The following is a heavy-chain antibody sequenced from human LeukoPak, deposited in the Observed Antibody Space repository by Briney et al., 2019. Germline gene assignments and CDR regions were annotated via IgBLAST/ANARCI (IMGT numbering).Heavy chain of an antibody. CDR3: AGRPFETTVVPWDFY. D-gene: IGHD4-23*01. CDR2: IRPMNSDV. CDR1: GYNFDTYW. J-gene: IGHJ4*02. Sequence: PGESLKISCKGSGYNFDTYWVAWVRQLPGKGPEWMGIIRPMNSDVRYSPSFQGQVTISADRSINTAYLQWSSLTASDTAMYYCAGRPFETTVVPWDFYWGQGTQVTVSS. V-gene: IGHV5-51*01.